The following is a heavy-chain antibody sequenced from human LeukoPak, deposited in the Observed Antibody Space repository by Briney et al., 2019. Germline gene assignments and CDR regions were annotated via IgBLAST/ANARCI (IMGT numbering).Heavy chain of an antibody. V-gene: IGHV4-4*02. Sequence: SETLSLTCAVSGGSISSSNWWSWVRQPPGKGLEWIGEIYHSGSTNYNPSLKSRVTISVDKSKNQFSLKLSSVTAADTAVYYCARRNCGGECPSSYYYLDVWGKGTPVTVSS. CDR1: GGSISSSNW. CDR3: ARRNCGGECPSSYYYLDV. CDR2: IYHSGST. J-gene: IGHJ6*03. D-gene: IGHD2-21*01.